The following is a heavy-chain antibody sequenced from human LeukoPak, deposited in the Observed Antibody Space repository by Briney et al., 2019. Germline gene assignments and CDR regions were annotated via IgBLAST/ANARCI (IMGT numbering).Heavy chain of an antibody. J-gene: IGHJ5*02. D-gene: IGHD5-18*01. CDR3: ARAPRGYSYANWWFDP. CDR2: IFYSGST. CDR1: GGSISGYY. Sequence: PSETLSLTCTVSGGSISGYYWNWIRQPPGKGLEWIGYIFYSGSTNYNPSLKSRVTISVDTSKNQFSLKLSSVTAADTAVYYCARAPRGYSYANWWFDPWGQGSLVTVSS. V-gene: IGHV4-59*01.